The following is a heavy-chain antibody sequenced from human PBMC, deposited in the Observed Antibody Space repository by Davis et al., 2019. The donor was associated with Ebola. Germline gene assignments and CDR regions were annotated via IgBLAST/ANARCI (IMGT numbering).Heavy chain of an antibody. D-gene: IGHD1-26*01. V-gene: IGHV3-30-3*01. Sequence: PGGSLRLSCVASGFNFRTYAIHWVRQAPGKGLKWVAVISHDGTNKYYADSVKGRFTVSRDNSKNTVYLEMNGLRPKDTSQYYCARSTWMGATPLDYWGQGTLLTVSS. J-gene: IGHJ4*02. CDR2: ISHDGTNK. CDR3: ARSTWMGATPLDY. CDR1: GFNFRTYA.